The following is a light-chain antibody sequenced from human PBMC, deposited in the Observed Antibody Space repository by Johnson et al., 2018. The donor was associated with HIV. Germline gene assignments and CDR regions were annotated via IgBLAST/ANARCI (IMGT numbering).Light chain of an antibody. V-gene: IGLV1-51*02. CDR2: EHN. CDR3: GTWDSGLSAGV. Sequence: QPVLTQPPSVSAAPGQRVTISCSGGIANIGNNYVSWYQQLPGTAPKLLIYEHNKRPSGIPDRFSGSKSGTSATLDISGLQTGDEADYYFGTWDSGLSAGVFGTGPKVTVL. J-gene: IGLJ1*01. CDR1: IANIGNNY.